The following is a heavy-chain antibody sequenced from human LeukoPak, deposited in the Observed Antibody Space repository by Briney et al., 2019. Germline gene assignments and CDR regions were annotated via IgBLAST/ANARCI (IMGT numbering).Heavy chain of an antibody. CDR1: GFTFSSYS. CDR3: ARDPLGTRPGFDY. Sequence: GGSLRLSCAASGFTFSSYSMNWVRQAPGKGLEWVSSISSSSSYIYYADSVTGRFTISRDNAKNSLYLQMNSLRAEDTAVYYCARDPLGTRPGFDYWGQGTLVTVSS. J-gene: IGHJ4*02. CDR2: ISSSSSYI. D-gene: IGHD1-1*01. V-gene: IGHV3-21*01.